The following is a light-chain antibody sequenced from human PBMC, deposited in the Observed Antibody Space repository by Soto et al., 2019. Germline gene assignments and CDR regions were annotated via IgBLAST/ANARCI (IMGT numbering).Light chain of an antibody. CDR2: EAT. J-gene: IGLJ1*01. CDR1: SSDIGRYNF. CDR3: TSYTITSPYV. V-gene: IGLV2-14*01. Sequence: QSALTQPASMSGSPGQSITISCTGTSSDIGRYNFVSWYQHHPGKAPKLIIYEATKRPSGVSYRFSGSKSGNTASLTISGLPAEDEADYYCTSYTITSPYVFGTGTKLTVL.